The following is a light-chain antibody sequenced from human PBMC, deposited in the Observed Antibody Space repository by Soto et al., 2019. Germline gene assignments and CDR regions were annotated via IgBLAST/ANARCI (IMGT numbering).Light chain of an antibody. CDR3: QSFDSSNVV. V-gene: IGLV6-57*02. J-gene: IGLJ2*01. CDR1: SGSIASTR. Sequence: FMLTQPHSVSESPGKTVTISCTVSSGSIASTRVQWLQQRPGSAPTTVIYEDNKRPSGVPDRFSGSLDSSSNSASLTISGLKTEDEADYYCQSFDSSNVVFGGGTKLTVL. CDR2: EDN.